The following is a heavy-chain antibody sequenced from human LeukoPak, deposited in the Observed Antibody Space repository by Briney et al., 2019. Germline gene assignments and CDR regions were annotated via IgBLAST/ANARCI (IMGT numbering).Heavy chain of an antibody. CDR3: AKDPNGDYIGAFDF. CDR2: ITGSGDWA. V-gene: IGHV3-23*01. Sequence: GGSLRLSCAASGFTFSSYSMNWVRQAPGKGLEWVSAITGSGDWALYADSVKGRFTISRDNSKNTLYLQMSSLRAEDTAVYYCAKDPNGDYIGAFDFWGQGSMVTVSS. J-gene: IGHJ3*01. D-gene: IGHD4-17*01. CDR1: GFTFSSYS.